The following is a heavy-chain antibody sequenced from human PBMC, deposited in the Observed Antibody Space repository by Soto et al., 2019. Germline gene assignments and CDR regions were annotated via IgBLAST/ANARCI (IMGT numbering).Heavy chain of an antibody. D-gene: IGHD3-9*01. CDR2: IYYSGNT. CDR1: GGSISSYY. CDR3: ARDRAYDILTGPYYYYYYGMDV. Sequence: SETLSLTCTVSGGSISSYYWSWIRQPPGKGLEWIGYIYYSGNTNYNPSLKSRVTISVDTSKNQFSLKLSSVTAADTAVYYCARDRAYDILTGPYYYYYYGMDVWGQGTTVTVSS. V-gene: IGHV4-59*01. J-gene: IGHJ6*02.